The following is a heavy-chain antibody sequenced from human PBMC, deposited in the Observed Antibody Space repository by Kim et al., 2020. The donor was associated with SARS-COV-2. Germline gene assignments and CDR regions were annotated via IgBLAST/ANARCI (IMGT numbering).Heavy chain of an antibody. CDR2: INHSGST. V-gene: IGHV4-34*01. CDR1: GGSFSGYY. Sequence: SETLSLTCAVYGGSFSGYYWSWIRQPPGKGLEWIGEINHSGSTNYNPSLKSRVTISVDTSKNQFSLKLSSVTAADTAVYYCARRTVTTSKFDPWGQGTLVTVSS. J-gene: IGHJ5*02. CDR3: ARRTVTTSKFDP. D-gene: IGHD4-17*01.